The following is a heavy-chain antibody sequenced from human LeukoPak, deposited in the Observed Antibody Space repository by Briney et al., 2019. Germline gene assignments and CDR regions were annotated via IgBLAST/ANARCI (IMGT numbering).Heavy chain of an antibody. D-gene: IGHD6-13*01. CDR3: AKVTSGTFFDY. CDR2: ISGSGGST. CDR1: GFTFSSYA. J-gene: IGHJ4*02. V-gene: IGHV3-23*01. Sequence: GRSLRLSCAASGFTFSSYAISWVRQAPGKWLEWVSAISGSGGSTSYAYSVKGRFTISRDNSKNTRYLQMNSLRAEHTAAYYWAKVTSGTFFDYWGQGTLVTVSS.